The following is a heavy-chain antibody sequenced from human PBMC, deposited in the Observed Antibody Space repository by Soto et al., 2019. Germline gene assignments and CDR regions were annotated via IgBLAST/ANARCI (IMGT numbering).Heavy chain of an antibody. CDR1: GFTFGHFA. J-gene: IGHJ4*02. Sequence: PGGSLRLSCAASGFTFGHFAMSWVRQAPGKGLEWVAAISGTGGAAYYADSVKGRFTISRDNSRNTLFLQMNSLRVDDTAIYYCAKPEEVVRGFDFWRLGTLVTVPS. CDR2: ISGTGGAA. V-gene: IGHV3-23*01. CDR3: AKPEEVVRGFDF. D-gene: IGHD6-6*01.